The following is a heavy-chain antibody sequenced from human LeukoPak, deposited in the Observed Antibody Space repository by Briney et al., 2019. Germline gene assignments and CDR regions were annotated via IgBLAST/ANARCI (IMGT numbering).Heavy chain of an antibody. D-gene: IGHD1-26*01. J-gene: IGHJ3*02. CDR1: GFTFSSYA. CDR2: ISGSGGST. Sequence: GGSLRLSCAASGFTFSSYAMSWVRQAPGKGLEWVSAISGSGGSTYYADSVKGRFTISRDNSKNTLYLQMNSLRAEDTAVYYCASKSGGYQGAFDIWGQGTMVTVSS. V-gene: IGHV3-23*01. CDR3: ASKSGGYQGAFDI.